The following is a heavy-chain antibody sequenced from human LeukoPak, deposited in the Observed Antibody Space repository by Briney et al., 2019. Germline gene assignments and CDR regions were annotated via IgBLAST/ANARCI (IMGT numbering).Heavy chain of an antibody. D-gene: IGHD5-24*01. J-gene: IGHJ5*02. V-gene: IGHV4-34*01. CDR1: GGSFSGYY. CDR2: INHSGST. CDR3: ARPLDGYNRRHWFDP. Sequence: SETLSLTCAVYGGSFSGYYWSWIRQPPGKGLEWIGEINHSGSTNYNPSLKSRVTISVDTSKNQFSLKLSSVTAADTAVYYCARPLDGYNRRHWFDPWGQGTLVTVSS.